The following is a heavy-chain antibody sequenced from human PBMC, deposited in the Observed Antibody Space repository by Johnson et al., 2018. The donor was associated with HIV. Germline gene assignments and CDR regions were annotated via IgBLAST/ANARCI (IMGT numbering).Heavy chain of an antibody. CDR2: ISYDGSNK. J-gene: IGHJ3*02. V-gene: IGHV3-30-3*01. Sequence: QVQLVESGGGVVQPGRSLRLSCAASGFTFSSYAMHWVRQAPGKGLEWVAVISYDGSNKYYADSVKGRFTISRDNSKNTLYLQMNSLRAEDTGVYYCARVTTMIVVVFAFDIWGQGTMVTVSS. CDR1: GFTFSSYA. CDR3: ARVTTMIVVVFAFDI. D-gene: IGHD3-22*01.